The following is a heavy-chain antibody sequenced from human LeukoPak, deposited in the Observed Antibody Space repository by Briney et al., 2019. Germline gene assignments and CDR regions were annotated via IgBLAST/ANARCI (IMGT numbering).Heavy chain of an antibody. CDR1: GGSISSYY. Sequence: PSETLSLTCTVSGGSISSYYWSWIRQPPGKGLEWIGYIYYSGSTNYNPSLKSRVTISVDTSKNQFSLKLSSVTAADTAVYYCARGTVPAAMLEWFDPWGQGTLVTVSS. CDR3: ARGTVPAAMLEWFDP. CDR2: IYYSGST. D-gene: IGHD2-2*01. V-gene: IGHV4-59*01. J-gene: IGHJ5*02.